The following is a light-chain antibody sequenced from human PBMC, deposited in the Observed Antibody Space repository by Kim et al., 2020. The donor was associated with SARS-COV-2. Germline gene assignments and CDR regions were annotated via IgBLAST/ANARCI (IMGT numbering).Light chain of an antibody. Sequence: LMTQSPATLSVSLGNRATLSCRASQSIDRDLAWYQQKPGQPPRLLIYDSSTRAPGVPDRFSGSGSGTDFSLTINSLQSEDVAVYYCQYYQQWPPWTFGRGTKLEI. CDR3: QYYQQWPPWT. V-gene: IGKV3-15*01. CDR1: QSIDRD. CDR2: DSS. J-gene: IGKJ1*01.